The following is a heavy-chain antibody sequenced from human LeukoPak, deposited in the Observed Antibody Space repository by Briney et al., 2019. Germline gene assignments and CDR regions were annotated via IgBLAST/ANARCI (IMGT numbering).Heavy chain of an antibody. CDR2: ISYDGNNK. CDR3: AKDLGSGSFHLNAFDS. Sequence: GGSLRLSCAASGFTFSSFGMHWVRQAPGKGLEWVALISYDGNNKYYPDSVKGRFTISRDNSKNTLYLQMSSLRADDTAVYYCAKDLGSGSFHLNAFDSWGQGTLVTVSS. V-gene: IGHV3-30*18. D-gene: IGHD3-10*01. J-gene: IGHJ4*02. CDR1: GFTFSSFG.